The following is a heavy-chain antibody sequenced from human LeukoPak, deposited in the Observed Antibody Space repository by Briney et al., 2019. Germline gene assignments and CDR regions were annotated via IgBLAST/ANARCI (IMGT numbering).Heavy chain of an antibody. V-gene: IGHV4-39*07. Sequence: SETLSLTCIVSGGSISSSSYYWGWIRQPPGKGLEWIGSIYYSGSTYYNPSLKSRVTISVDTSKNQFSLKLSSVTAADTAVYYCAREGYCGGDCYIVDYWGQRTLVTVSS. CDR3: AREGYCGGDCYIVDY. D-gene: IGHD2-21*02. J-gene: IGHJ4*02. CDR2: IYYSGST. CDR1: GGSISSSSYY.